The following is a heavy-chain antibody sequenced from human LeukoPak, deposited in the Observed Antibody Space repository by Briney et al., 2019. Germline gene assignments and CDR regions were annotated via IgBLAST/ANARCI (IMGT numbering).Heavy chain of an antibody. Sequence: PGGSLRLSCGASGYIFSTHSINWVRQAPGKGLEWVSSISGSGSYIYYAGSVKGRFTISRDNAKNSVNLQMNSLRAEDTAVYYCARASGKGLAYYLDFWGQGTLVTVSS. CDR1: GYIFSTHS. D-gene: IGHD2-15*01. CDR3: ARASGKGLAYYLDF. CDR2: ISGSGSYI. V-gene: IGHV3-21*06. J-gene: IGHJ4*02.